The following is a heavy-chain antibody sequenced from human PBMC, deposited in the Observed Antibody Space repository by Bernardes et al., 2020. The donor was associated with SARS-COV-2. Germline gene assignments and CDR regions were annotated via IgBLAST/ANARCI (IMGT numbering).Heavy chain of an antibody. J-gene: IGHJ4*02. Sequence: GGSLRLSCAVSGFTFSNYWMHWVRQVPGQGLVWVSRISTDGKSATYADSVKGRFTISRDNAKNTLHLQMNSLRAEDTAVYYCASGLVGTTTYWGQGALVTVSS. V-gene: IGHV3-74*01. CDR3: ASGLVGTTTY. CDR1: GFTFSNYW. CDR2: ISTDGKSA. D-gene: IGHD1-26*01.